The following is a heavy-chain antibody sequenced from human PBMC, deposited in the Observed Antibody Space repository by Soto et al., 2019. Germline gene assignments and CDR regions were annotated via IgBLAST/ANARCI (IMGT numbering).Heavy chain of an antibody. J-gene: IGHJ6*02. CDR3: ARDSDCHSTSCFFPPHV. CDR1: GFTFSDEN. CDR2: ISGGGSYI. D-gene: IGHD2-2*01. V-gene: IGHV3-21*06. Sequence: QLVESGGGLVKPGGSLRLSCSASGFTFSDENMSWVRQVPGKGLEWVSGISGGGSYIFYADSVQGRFSISRDNQKNSLFLEMNSLRGEDTAVYYCARDSDCHSTSCFFPPHVWGQGTTVTVSS.